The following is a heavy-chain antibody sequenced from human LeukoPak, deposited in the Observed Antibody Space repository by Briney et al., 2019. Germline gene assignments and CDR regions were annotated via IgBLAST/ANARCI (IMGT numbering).Heavy chain of an antibody. CDR2: IIPIFGTA. Sequence: ASVKVSCKASGGTFSSYAISWVRQAPGQGLEWMGGIIPIFGTANYAQKFQGRVTITADESTSTAYMELSSLRSEDTAVYYCARGAKRYQLLPIGDWGQGTLVTVSS. CDR1: GGTFSSYA. D-gene: IGHD2-2*01. V-gene: IGHV1-69*13. J-gene: IGHJ4*02. CDR3: ARGAKRYQLLPIGD.